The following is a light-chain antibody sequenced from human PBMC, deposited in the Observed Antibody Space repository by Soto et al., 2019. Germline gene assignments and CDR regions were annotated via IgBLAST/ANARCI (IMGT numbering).Light chain of an antibody. V-gene: IGKV3-15*01. J-gene: IGKJ1*01. CDR3: QQYNSCPRT. CDR2: GAS. Sequence: EIVMTQSPATLSVSPGERATLSCRASQSISSNLAWYQQKPGQAPRLLIYGASTRATGIPASFSGSGSGTEFTLTISSLQSEDVAVYYCQQYNSCPRTFGQGTKVEFK. CDR1: QSISSN.